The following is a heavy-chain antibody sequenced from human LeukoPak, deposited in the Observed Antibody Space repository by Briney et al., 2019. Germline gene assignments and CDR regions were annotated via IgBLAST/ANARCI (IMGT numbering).Heavy chain of an antibody. J-gene: IGHJ6*03. Sequence: GGSLRLSCGASGFTFDDYWMSWVRQAPGQGLEWVANINQDGSEKYYLDSAKGRFTISRDNARNSLYLQMNSLRAEDTAVYYCARLSAAGTIYYYYYMDVWGKGTTVTISS. V-gene: IGHV3-7*03. CDR2: INQDGSEK. CDR3: ARLSAAGTIYYYYYMDV. CDR1: GFTFDDYW. D-gene: IGHD6-13*01.